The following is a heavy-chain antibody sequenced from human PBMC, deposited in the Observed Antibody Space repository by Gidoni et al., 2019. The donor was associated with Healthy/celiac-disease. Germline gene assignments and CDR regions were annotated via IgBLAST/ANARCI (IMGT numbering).Heavy chain of an antibody. CDR3: TRDGPPNYGDYYYYYMDV. CDR1: GFTFGDYA. J-gene: IGHJ6*03. CDR2: IRVKAYGGTT. V-gene: IGHV3-49*05. Sequence: EVQLVESGGGLVKPGRSRRLSCTASGFTFGDYAMSWFRQAPGKGLEWFGFIRVKAYGGTTDYAASVKGRFTISRDDSISIAYLQMNSLNTEDTAVYYCTRDGPPNYGDYYYYYMDVWGKGTTVTVSS. D-gene: IGHD4-17*01.